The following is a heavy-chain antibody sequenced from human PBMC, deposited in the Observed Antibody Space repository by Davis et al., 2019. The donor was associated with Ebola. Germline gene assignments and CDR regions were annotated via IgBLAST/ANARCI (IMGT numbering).Heavy chain of an antibody. Sequence: GESLKISCAASGFTFSRHGMHWVRQAPGKGLEWVAVVSYDPITTYYAESVQGRFTVSRDNSKNTLYLQMDSLRPDDTGVYYCAKEEGRRGKWMSHFDYWGQGTQVTVSS. V-gene: IGHV3-30*18. CDR3: AKEEGRRGKWMSHFDY. CDR2: VSYDPITT. CDR1: GFTFSRHG. J-gene: IGHJ4*02. D-gene: IGHD3-10*01.